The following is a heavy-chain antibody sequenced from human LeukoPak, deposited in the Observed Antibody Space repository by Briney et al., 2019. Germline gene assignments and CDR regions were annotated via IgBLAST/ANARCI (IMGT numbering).Heavy chain of an antibody. CDR1: GFTFTSSA. CDR3: AANTPRVVREDAFDI. J-gene: IGHJ3*02. D-gene: IGHD2-21*01. V-gene: IGHV1-58*02. CDR2: IVVGSGNT. Sequence: PGASVKVSCKASGFTFTSSAMQWVRQARGQRLEWIGWIVVGSGNTNYAQNFQERVTITRDMSTSTAYMELSSLRSEDTAVYYCAANTPRVVREDAFDIWGQGTMVTVSS.